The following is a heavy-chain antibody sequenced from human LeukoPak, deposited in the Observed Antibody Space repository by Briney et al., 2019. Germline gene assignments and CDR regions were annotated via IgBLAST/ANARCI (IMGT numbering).Heavy chain of an antibody. CDR1: GFTFSSYS. D-gene: IGHD4-23*01. CDR3: ARDYGGWLDY. Sequence: GGSLRLSCAASGFTFSSYSMNWVRQAPGKGLERVSYISSSSSTIYYADSVKGRFTISRDNAKNSLYLQMNSLRAEDTAVYYCARDYGGWLDYWSQGTLVTVSS. J-gene: IGHJ4*02. CDR2: ISSSSSTI. V-gene: IGHV3-48*04.